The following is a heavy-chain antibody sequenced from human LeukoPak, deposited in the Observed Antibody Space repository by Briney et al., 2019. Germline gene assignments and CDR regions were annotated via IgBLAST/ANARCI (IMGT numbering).Heavy chain of an antibody. V-gene: IGHV1-69*13. D-gene: IGHD6-13*01. Sequence: VKGSSKASGVTISRSATRWVRQAPGQGLEWRGGIIPIFGTANYAQSFQGRATNTTDESTCTAYRGLSSLSSEDTAVYYCARDTAVAGTGWFDPWGQGTLVTVSS. CDR1: GVTISRSA. CDR3: ARDTAVAGTGWFDP. CDR2: IIPIFGTA. J-gene: IGHJ5*02.